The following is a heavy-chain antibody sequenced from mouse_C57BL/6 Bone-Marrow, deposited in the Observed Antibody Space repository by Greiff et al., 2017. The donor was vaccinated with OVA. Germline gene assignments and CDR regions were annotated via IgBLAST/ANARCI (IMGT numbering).Heavy chain of an antibody. D-gene: IGHD1-2*01. CDR1: GFTFSSYT. CDR3: ARPRYGYYAMDD. V-gene: IGHV5-9*01. Sequence: EVMLVESGGGLVKPGGSLKLSCAASGFTFSSYTMSWVRQTPEKRLEWVATISGGGGNTYYPDSVKGRFTISRDNAKNTLYLQMSSLRSEDTALYYCARPRYGYYAMDDWGQGTSVTVSS. J-gene: IGHJ4*01. CDR2: ISGGGGNT.